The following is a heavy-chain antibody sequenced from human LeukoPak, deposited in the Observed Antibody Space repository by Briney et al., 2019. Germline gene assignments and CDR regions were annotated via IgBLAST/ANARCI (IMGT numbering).Heavy chain of an antibody. Sequence: QPGGSLRLSCAASGFTFSSYNMNWVRQAPGKGLEWVAVISYDGSNKYYADSVKGRFTISRDNSENTLYLQMNSLRAEDTAVYYCAKVTSSGWYSLDYWGQGTLVTVSS. CDR3: AKVTSSGWYSLDY. V-gene: IGHV3-30*18. J-gene: IGHJ4*02. CDR1: GFTFSSYN. D-gene: IGHD6-19*01. CDR2: ISYDGSNK.